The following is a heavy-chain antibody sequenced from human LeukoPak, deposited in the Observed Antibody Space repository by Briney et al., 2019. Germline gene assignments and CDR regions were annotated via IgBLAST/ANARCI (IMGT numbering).Heavy chain of an antibody. Sequence: ASVKVSCKASGYTFTDYYMHWVRQAPGQGLGWMGWINPNTGDTNSAQKFQGRVTMTRDTSINTAYMELSRLRSDDTAVYYCARDGAFDIWGQGTMVTVSS. J-gene: IGHJ3*02. CDR1: GYTFTDYY. CDR3: ARDGAFDI. CDR2: INPNTGDT. V-gene: IGHV1-2*02.